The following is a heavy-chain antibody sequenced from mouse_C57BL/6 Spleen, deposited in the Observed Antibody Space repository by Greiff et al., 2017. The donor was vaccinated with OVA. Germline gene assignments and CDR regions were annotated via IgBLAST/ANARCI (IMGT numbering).Heavy chain of an antibody. Sequence: QVQLQQSGAELVRPGTSVKMSCKASGYTFTNYWIGWAKQRPGHGLAWIGDIYPGGGYTNYNEKFKGKATLTADKSSSTAYMQFSSLTSEDSAIYYCARAPPRGYYDYDDWYFDVWGTGTTVTVSS. CDR3: ARAPPRGYYDYDDWYFDV. J-gene: IGHJ1*03. CDR2: IYPGGGYT. CDR1: GYTFTNYW. D-gene: IGHD2-4*01. V-gene: IGHV1-63*01.